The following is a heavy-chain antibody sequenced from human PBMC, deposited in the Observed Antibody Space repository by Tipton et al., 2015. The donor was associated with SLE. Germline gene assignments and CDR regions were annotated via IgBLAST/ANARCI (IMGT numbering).Heavy chain of an antibody. CDR3: ARDKWVDNLFPGAFDI. Sequence: SLRLSCNASGFVFGDYAVSWVRQAPGKGLEWVSYISTTGSTIYYADSVKGRFTISRDNAKNSLYVQMNSLRAEDTAIYYCARDKWVDNLFPGAFDIWGQGTMVTVSS. V-gene: IGHV3-48*03. J-gene: IGHJ3*02. CDR1: GFVFGDYA. CDR2: ISTTGSTI. D-gene: IGHD1-1*01.